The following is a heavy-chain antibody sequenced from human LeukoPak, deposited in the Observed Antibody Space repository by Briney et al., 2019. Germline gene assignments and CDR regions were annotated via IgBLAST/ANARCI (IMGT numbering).Heavy chain of an antibody. D-gene: IGHD7-27*01. J-gene: IGHJ6*03. Sequence: SETLSLTCTVSGGSISSSSYYWGWIRQPPGKGLEWIGSIYYSGSTYYNPSLKSRVTISVDTSKNQFSLKLSSVTAADTAVYYCARETGAYYYYYYMDVWGKGTTVTVSS. CDR3: ARETGAYYYYYYMDV. V-gene: IGHV4-39*07. CDR2: IYYSGST. CDR1: GGSISSSSYY.